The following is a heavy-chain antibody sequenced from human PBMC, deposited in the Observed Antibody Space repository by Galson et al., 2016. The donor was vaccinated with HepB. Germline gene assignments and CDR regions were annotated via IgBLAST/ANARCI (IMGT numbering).Heavy chain of an antibody. V-gene: IGHV3-7*01. J-gene: IGHJ3*02. CDR3: AGDQWMVPNDAFEI. CDR1: GFTFGSYW. CDR2: INQDGSEK. D-gene: IGHD6-19*01. Sequence: SLRLSCAASGFTFGSYWMSWVRQAPGKGLELAANINQDGSEKSYVDSAKGRFTIPRDNAKNSLYLRMSSLTAEDTAVYYCAGDQWMVPNDAFEIWGQGTMVTVSP.